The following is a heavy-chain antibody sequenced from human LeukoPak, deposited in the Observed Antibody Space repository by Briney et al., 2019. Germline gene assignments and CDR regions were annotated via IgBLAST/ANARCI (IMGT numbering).Heavy chain of an antibody. V-gene: IGHV3-21*01. CDR1: GFTFSSYS. Sequence: GGSLRLSCAASGFTFSSYSMNWVRQAPGKGLEWVSSISSSSSYIYYADSVRGRFTISRDNAKNSLYLQMNSLRAEDTAVYYCARDPWFGELHYFDYWGQGTLVTVSS. CDR3: ARDPWFGELHYFDY. J-gene: IGHJ4*02. CDR2: ISSSSSYI. D-gene: IGHD3-10*01.